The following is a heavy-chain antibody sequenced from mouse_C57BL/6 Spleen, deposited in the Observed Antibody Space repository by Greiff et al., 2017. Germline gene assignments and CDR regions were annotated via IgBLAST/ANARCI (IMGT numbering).Heavy chain of an antibody. D-gene: IGHD1-1*01. V-gene: IGHV1-39*01. CDR2: INPNHGTT. Sequence: EVQLQQSGPELVKPGASVKISCKASGYSFTDYYMNWVKQSHGKSLEWIGVINPNHGTTSYNQKFKGKATLTVDQSSSTAYMQLNSLTSEDSAVYYCARKIGSSYWYFDVWGTGTTVTVSS. J-gene: IGHJ1*03. CDR3: ARKIGSSYWYFDV. CDR1: GYSFTDYY.